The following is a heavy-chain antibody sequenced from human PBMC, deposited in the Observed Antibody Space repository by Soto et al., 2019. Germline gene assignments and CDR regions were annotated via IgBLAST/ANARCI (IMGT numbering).Heavy chain of an antibody. CDR3: ATSYGSGYRAFDY. J-gene: IGHJ4*02. D-gene: IGHD3-10*01. CDR1: GDTFNFYS. Sequence: QVQLVQSGAEVKRPGSSVKVSCKASGDTFNFYSINWVRQAPGLGLEWLGRVNPILSLSNYAQRFQGRVTMTADKSPSTAYMILNGLKSEDTAIYYCATSYGSGYRAFDYWGQGALVTVSS. CDR2: VNPILSLS. V-gene: IGHV1-69*02.